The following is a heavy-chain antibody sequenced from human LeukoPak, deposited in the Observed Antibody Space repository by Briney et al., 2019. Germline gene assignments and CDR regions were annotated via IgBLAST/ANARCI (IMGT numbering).Heavy chain of an antibody. CDR1: GGSISSSSYH. J-gene: IGHJ4*02. CDR2: IYYSGST. D-gene: IGHD2-2*01. V-gene: IGHV4-39*01. CDR3: AIVVVPAAEGYFFDY. Sequence: RPSETLSLTCTVSGGSISSSSYHWGWIRQPPGKGLEWIGSIYYSGSTYYNPSLKSRVTISVDTSKNQFSLKLISVTAADTAVYYCAIVVVPAAEGYFFDYWGQGTLVTVSS.